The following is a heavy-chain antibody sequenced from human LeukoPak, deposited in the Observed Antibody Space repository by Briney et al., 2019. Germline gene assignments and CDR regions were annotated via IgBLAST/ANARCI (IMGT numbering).Heavy chain of an antibody. Sequence: ASVKVSCKASGYTFTSYGTSWVRQAPGQGVEWMGWISAYNGNTNYEQKLQGRVTMTTDTSTSTAYMELRSLRSDDTAVYYCARDLKMGYSSGRYSWGTGSSNDYWGQGTLVTVSS. V-gene: IGHV1-18*01. CDR3: ARDLKMGYSSGRYSWGTGSSNDY. CDR2: ISAYNGNT. D-gene: IGHD6-19*01. CDR1: GYTFTSYG. J-gene: IGHJ4*02.